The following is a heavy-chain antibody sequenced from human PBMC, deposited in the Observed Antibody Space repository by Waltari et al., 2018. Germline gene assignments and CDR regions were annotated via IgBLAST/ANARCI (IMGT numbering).Heavy chain of an antibody. D-gene: IGHD3-22*01. Sequence: QVQLVQSGAEVKKPGSSVKVSCKASGGTFSSYAISWVRQAPGQGLEWMGRIIPIFGTANYAQKCQGRVTITADKSTSTAYMELTGLTSDDTAIFFCARVDHRATNYYYGFDHWGQGTLVTGSS. J-gene: IGHJ4*02. V-gene: IGHV1-69*08. CDR1: GGTFSSYA. CDR3: ARVDHRATNYYYGFDH. CDR2: IIPIFGTA.